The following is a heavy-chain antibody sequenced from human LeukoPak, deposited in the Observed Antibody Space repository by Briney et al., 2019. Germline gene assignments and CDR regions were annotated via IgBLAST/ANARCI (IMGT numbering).Heavy chain of an antibody. Sequence: PGRSLRLSCAASGFTFDDYAMHWVRQAPGKGLEWVSGISWNSGSIGYADFVKGRFTISRDNSENKLFLQMNSLRAEDTAVYYCARGGFGPSDALDIWGQGTMVTVSS. CDR3: ARGGFGPSDALDI. D-gene: IGHD3-10*01. CDR1: GFTFDDYA. V-gene: IGHV3-9*01. J-gene: IGHJ3*02. CDR2: ISWNSGSI.